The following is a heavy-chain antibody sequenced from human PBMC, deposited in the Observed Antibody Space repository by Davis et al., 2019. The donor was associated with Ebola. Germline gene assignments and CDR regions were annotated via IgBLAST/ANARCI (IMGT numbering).Heavy chain of an antibody. J-gene: IGHJ4*02. D-gene: IGHD2-15*01. V-gene: IGHV3-7*01. CDR2: IKQDGSDK. Sequence: GESLKISCAASGFTFSSFWMSWVRQAPGKGLEWVANIKQDGSDKYYMDSVEGRFTISRDNSRNTLFLQMNTLRVEDTAVYYCARYMGSGAVGYFDSWGLGTLVTVSS. CDR3: ARYMGSGAVGYFDS. CDR1: GFTFSSFW.